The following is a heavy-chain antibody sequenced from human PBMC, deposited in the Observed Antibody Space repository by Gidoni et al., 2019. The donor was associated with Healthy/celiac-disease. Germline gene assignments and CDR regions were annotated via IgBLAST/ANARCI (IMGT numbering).Heavy chain of an antibody. CDR2: SSWNSGSI. CDR3: AKGPIAAAGTWDYFDY. CDR1: GLPFVDYA. Sequence: EVQLVESGGGLVQLGSALKLSCAASGLPFVDYAMHWFRPAPGKGLEWVSGSSWNSGSIGYADSVKGRFTISRDNAKNSLYLQMNSRRAEDTALYYCAKGPIAAAGTWDYFDYWGQGTLVTVSS. J-gene: IGHJ4*02. D-gene: IGHD6-13*01. V-gene: IGHV3-9*01.